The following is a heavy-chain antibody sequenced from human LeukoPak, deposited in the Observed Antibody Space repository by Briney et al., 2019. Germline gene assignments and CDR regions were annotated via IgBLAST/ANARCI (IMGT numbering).Heavy chain of an antibody. D-gene: IGHD1-1*01. V-gene: IGHV3-48*01. CDR2: ITSSSTTI. Sequence: QPGGSLRLSCAASGFTFSSYSMNWARQAPGKGLEWVSYITSSSTTIYYAGSVKGRFTISRDNAKNSLYLQMNSLRAEDTAVYYCARILTTGTTIRVWGQGTLVTVSS. J-gene: IGHJ4*02. CDR3: ARILTTGTTIRV. CDR1: GFTFSSYS.